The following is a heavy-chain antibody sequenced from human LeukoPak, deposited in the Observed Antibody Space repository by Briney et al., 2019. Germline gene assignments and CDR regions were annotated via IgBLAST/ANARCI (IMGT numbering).Heavy chain of an antibody. Sequence: GGSLRLSCAASGFTFSSYAMHWVRQAPGKGLEWVAVISYDGSNKYYADSVKGRFTISRDNSKNTLYLQMNSLRAEDTAVYYCARGGYYYDSSGYYSEYFQHWGQGTLVTVSS. CDR1: GFTFSSYA. CDR3: ARGGYYYDSSGYYSEYFQH. CDR2: ISYDGSNK. J-gene: IGHJ1*01. D-gene: IGHD3-22*01. V-gene: IGHV3-30*01.